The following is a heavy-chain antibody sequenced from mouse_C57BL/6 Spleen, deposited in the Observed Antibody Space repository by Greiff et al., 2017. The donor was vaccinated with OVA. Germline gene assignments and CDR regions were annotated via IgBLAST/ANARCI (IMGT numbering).Heavy chain of an antibody. Sequence: VKLQESGAELARPGASVKLSCKASGYTFTSYGISWVKQRTGQGLEWIGEIYPRSGNTYYNEKFKGKATLTADKSSSTAYMELRSLTSEDSAVYFCARFTDYDYDGHYFDYWGQGTTLTVSS. CDR2: IYPRSGNT. CDR1: GYTFTSYG. CDR3: ARFTDYDYDGHYFDY. D-gene: IGHD2-4*01. J-gene: IGHJ2*01. V-gene: IGHV1-81*01.